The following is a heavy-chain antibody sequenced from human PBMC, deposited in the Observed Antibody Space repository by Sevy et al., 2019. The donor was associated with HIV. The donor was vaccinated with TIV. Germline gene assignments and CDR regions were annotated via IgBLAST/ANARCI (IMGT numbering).Heavy chain of an antibody. Sequence: GGSLRLSCAASGFTFSSYGMHWVRQAPGKGLEWVAVIWYDGSNKYYADSVKGRFTISRDNSKNTLYLQMNSLRAEDTAVYYCARDISDCTNGVCYLYYFDYWGQGTLVTVSS. V-gene: IGHV3-33*01. CDR1: GFTFSSYG. D-gene: IGHD2-8*01. CDR3: ARDISDCTNGVCYLYYFDY. CDR2: IWYDGSNK. J-gene: IGHJ4*02.